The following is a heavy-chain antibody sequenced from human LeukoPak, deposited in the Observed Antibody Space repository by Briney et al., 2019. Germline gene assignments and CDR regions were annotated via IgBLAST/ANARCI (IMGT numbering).Heavy chain of an antibody. D-gene: IGHD3-22*01. CDR2: FDPEDGET. J-gene: IGHJ4*02. CDR3: ATDLSSDYYFDY. Sequence: ASVKVSCKVSGYTLTELSMHWVRQAPGKGLEWMGGFDPEDGETIYAQKFQGRDTMTEDTSTDTAYMELSSLRSEDTAVYYCATDLSSDYYFDYWGQGTLVTVSS. V-gene: IGHV1-24*01. CDR1: GYTLTELS.